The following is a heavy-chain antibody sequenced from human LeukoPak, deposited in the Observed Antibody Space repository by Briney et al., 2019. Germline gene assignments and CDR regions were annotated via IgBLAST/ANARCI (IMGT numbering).Heavy chain of an antibody. CDR3: ARDLSGWIDY. J-gene: IGHJ4*02. D-gene: IGHD6-19*01. CDR2: ITAYNGNT. Sequence: ASEKVSCKASGYTFISSHISWVRQAPGQGLEWMGWITAYNGNTNYAQKLQGRVTMTTDTSTSTAYMELRSLRSDDTAVYYCARDLSGWIDYWGQGTLVTVSS. CDR1: GYTFISSH. V-gene: IGHV1-18*01.